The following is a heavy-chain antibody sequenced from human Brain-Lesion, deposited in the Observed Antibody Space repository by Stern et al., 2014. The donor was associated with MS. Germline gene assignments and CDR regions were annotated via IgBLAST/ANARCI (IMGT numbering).Heavy chain of an antibody. J-gene: IGHJ6*02. CDR2: INPNTGGT. V-gene: IGHV1-2*02. CDR3: ARDQRGITIFGVVTDYYYLGMDV. Sequence: QVQLVQSGAEVKKPGASVKVSCKTSGYIFTGYYIHWVRQATGQGLEWMAWINPNTGGTKYAQKFQGRVTRSRDTAISTAYVELSSLTSDDTAVYYCARDQRGITIFGVVTDYYYLGMDVWGQGTTVTVSS. D-gene: IGHD3-3*01. CDR1: GYIFTGYY.